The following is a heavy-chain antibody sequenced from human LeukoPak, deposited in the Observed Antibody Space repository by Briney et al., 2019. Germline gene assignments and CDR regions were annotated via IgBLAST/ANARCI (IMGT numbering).Heavy chain of an antibody. J-gene: IGHJ4*02. Sequence: SETLSLTCAVSGGSISSGGYSWSWIRQPPGKGLEWIGYMYYGGSTYHNPSLKSRVTISVDTSKNQFSLELNSVTAADTAVYYCARGYCRSSSCPSFDYWGQGPLVTVSS. CDR2: MYYGGST. V-gene: IGHV4-30-2*01. D-gene: IGHD2-2*01. CDR1: GGSISSGGYS. CDR3: ARGYCRSSSCPSFDY.